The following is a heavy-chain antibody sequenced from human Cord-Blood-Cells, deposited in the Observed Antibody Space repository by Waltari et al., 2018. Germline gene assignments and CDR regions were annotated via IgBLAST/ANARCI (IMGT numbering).Heavy chain of an antibody. Sequence: QVQLQESGPGLVKPSETLSLTCAVSGYSISSGYYWGWLRHPPETGLEWIGSIYHSGSTYYNPSLKSRVTISVDTSKNQFSLKLSSVTAADTAVYYCARGYYYDSSGYWPAIPYDYWGQGTLVTVSS. CDR2: IYHSGST. D-gene: IGHD3-22*01. V-gene: IGHV4-38-2*01. CDR1: GYSISSGYY. CDR3: ARGYYYDSSGYWPAIPYDY. J-gene: IGHJ4*02.